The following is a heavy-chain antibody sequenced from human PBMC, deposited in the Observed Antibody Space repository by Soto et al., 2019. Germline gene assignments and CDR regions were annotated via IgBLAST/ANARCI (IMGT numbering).Heavy chain of an antibody. CDR3: TRGPRATSAGTSAH. CDR1: GFTFSSYS. V-gene: IGHV3-74*01. D-gene: IGHD6-13*01. CDR2: IYNDGTYA. J-gene: IGHJ4*02. Sequence: PGGSLRLSCAASGFTFSSYSMNWVRQAPGKGLEWVARIYNDGTYADYADSVKGRFTISRDNAKDTLYLQMNDLRAEDSALYHCTRGPRATSAGTSAHWGQGTLVTVSS.